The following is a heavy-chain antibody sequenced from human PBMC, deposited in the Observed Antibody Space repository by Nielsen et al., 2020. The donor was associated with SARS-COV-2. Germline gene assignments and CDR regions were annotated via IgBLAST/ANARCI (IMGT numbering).Heavy chain of an antibody. CDR1: GYSISSGYY. Sequence: SETLSLTCTVSGYSISSGYYWGWIRQPPGKGLEWIGSIYHSGSTYYNPSLKSRVAISVDTSKNQFSLKLSSVTAADTAVYYCARGRWVVPAAPRVDYWGQGTLVTVSS. CDR3: ARGRWVVPAAPRVDY. J-gene: IGHJ4*02. D-gene: IGHD2-2*01. CDR2: IYHSGST. V-gene: IGHV4-38-2*02.